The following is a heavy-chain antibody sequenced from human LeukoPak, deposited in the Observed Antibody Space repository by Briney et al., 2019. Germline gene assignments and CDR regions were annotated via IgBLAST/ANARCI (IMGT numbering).Heavy chain of an antibody. CDR1: GFTFSRYW. V-gene: IGHV3-23*01. CDR3: AKAPSIAAAGTFDY. Sequence: GGSLRLSCAASGFTFSRYWMHWVRQAPGKGLEWVSAISGSGGSTYYADSVKGRFTISRDNSKNTLYLQMNSLRAEDTAVYYCAKAPSIAAAGTFDYWGQGTLVTVSS. CDR2: ISGSGGST. D-gene: IGHD6-13*01. J-gene: IGHJ4*02.